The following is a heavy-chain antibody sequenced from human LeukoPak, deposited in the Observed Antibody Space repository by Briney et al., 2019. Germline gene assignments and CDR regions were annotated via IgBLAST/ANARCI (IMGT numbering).Heavy chain of an antibody. J-gene: IGHJ4*02. CDR3: AKTQWKVGATDYFDY. CDR1: GFVFHKYA. V-gene: IGHV3-23*01. D-gene: IGHD1-26*01. Sequence: GWSLRLSCVASGFVFHKYAMTWVRPPPATGLDGVSNINDKGGERHYADSLKGRFTISRDNSKKKVFLQMYSLRADDTAVYYCAKTQWKVGATDYFDYWGQGVLVTVSS. CDR2: INDKGGER.